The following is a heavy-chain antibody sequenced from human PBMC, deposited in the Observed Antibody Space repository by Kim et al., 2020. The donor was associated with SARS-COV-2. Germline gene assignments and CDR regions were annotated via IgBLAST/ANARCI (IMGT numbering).Heavy chain of an antibody. CDR3: ARDKVRGVIPYYYYYGMD. CDR2: ISYDGSNK. V-gene: IGHV3-33*05. J-gene: IGHJ6*01. CDR1: GFTFSSYG. Sequence: GSLRLSCAASGFTFSSYGMHWVRQAPGKGLEWVAVISYDGSNKYYADSVKGRFTISRDNSKNTLYLQMNSLRAEDTAVYYCARDKVRGVIPYYYYYGMD. D-gene: IGHD3-10*01.